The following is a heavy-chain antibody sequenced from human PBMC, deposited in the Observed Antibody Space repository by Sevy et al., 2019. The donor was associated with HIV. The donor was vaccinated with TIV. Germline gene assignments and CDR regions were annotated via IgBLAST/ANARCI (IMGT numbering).Heavy chain of an antibody. D-gene: IGHD1-1*01. Sequence: SETLSLTCAVSGGSISSRSYYWSWIRQPPGKGLEWIGSVYYSGSTNYNPSLKSRVTISVVTSKNQFFLKLSSVTAADTAVYYCARDFSWNGLDYWGQGTLVTVSS. V-gene: IGHV4-61*01. CDR1: GGSISSRSYY. CDR2: VYYSGST. CDR3: ARDFSWNGLDY. J-gene: IGHJ4*02.